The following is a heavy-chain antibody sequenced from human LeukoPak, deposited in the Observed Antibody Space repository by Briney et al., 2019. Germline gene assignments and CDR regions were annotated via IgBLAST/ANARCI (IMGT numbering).Heavy chain of an antibody. CDR2: INPNSGGT. CDR3: ARDDYGDYWEVLGRQIDY. J-gene: IGHJ4*02. Sequence: GASVKVSCKASGYTFTGYYMHWVRQAPGQGLEWMGWINPNSGGTNYAQKFQGRVTMTRDTSISTAYMELSRLRSDDTAVYYCARDDYGDYWEVLGRQIDYWGQGTLVTVSS. CDR1: GYTFTGYY. D-gene: IGHD4-17*01. V-gene: IGHV1-2*02.